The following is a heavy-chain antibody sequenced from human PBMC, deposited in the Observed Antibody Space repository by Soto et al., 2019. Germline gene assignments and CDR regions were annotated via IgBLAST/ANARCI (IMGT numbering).Heavy chain of an antibody. CDR1: GYSFTSYW. D-gene: IGHD2-2*01. J-gene: IGHJ6*02. V-gene: IGHV5-51*01. Sequence: PGESLKISCKGSGYSFTSYWIGWVRQMPGKGLEWMGIIYPGDSDTRYSPSFQGQVTISADKSISTAYLQWSSLKASDTAMYYCARQVGYCSSTSCYHDYSGMDVWGQGTTVTVSS. CDR2: IYPGDSDT. CDR3: ARQVGYCSSTSCYHDYSGMDV.